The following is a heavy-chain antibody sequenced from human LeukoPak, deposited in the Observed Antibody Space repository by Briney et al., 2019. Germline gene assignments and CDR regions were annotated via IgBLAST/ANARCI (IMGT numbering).Heavy chain of an antibody. J-gene: IGHJ5*02. CDR1: GYTFTGYY. CDR3: ARAYRSGGSCYSRWFDP. CDR2: VNPNSGGT. V-gene: IGHV1-2*06. D-gene: IGHD2-15*01. Sequence: ASVKVSCKASGYTFTGYYMHWVRQAPGQGLEWMGRVNPNSGGTNYAQKFQGRVTMTRDTSISTAYMELSRLRSDDTAVYYCARAYRSGGSCYSRWFDPWGQGTLVTVSS.